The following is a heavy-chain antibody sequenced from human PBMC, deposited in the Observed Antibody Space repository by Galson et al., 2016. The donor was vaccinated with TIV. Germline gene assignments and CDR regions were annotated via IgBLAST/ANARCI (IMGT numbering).Heavy chain of an antibody. CDR3: VRDLGLGDFDI. Sequence: SETLSLTCTVSSDSIINYYLSWIRQPPGKGLEWIGYISDSGRSNENPSLKSRVTISVDTSKKQISLKLKSVTAADTAMYYCVRDLGLGDFDIWGQGTMVTVSS. V-gene: IGHV4-59*01. CDR1: SDSIINYY. J-gene: IGHJ3*02. CDR2: ISDSGRS. D-gene: IGHD7-27*01.